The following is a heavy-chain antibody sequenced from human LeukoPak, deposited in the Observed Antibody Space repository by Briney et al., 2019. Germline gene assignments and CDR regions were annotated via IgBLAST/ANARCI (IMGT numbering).Heavy chain of an antibody. CDR3: ARVIDSSGWFDAFDF. CDR2: INSRSNTM. V-gene: IGHV3-48*04. J-gene: IGHJ3*01. D-gene: IGHD6-19*01. CDR1: GFTFSSFG. Sequence: GGSLRLSCAASGFTFSSFGMNWVRQAPGKGLEWISYINSRSNTMYYADSVKGRFTISRDNAKNTLYLQMNSLRAEDTAVYYCARVIDSSGWFDAFDFWGQGTMVTVSS.